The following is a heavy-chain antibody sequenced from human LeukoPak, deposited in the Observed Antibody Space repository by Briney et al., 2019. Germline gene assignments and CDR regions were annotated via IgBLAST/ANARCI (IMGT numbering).Heavy chain of an antibody. V-gene: IGHV3-9*01. Sequence: PGRSLRLSWAASGFTFDDYAMHWVRQAPGKGLEWVSGISWNSGSIGYADSVKGRFTISRDNAKNSLYLQMNSLRAEDTALYYCAKDIASSGIGGYYFDYWGQGTLVTVSS. CDR2: ISWNSGSI. CDR1: GFTFDDYA. CDR3: AKDIASSGIGGYYFDY. D-gene: IGHD3-22*01. J-gene: IGHJ4*02.